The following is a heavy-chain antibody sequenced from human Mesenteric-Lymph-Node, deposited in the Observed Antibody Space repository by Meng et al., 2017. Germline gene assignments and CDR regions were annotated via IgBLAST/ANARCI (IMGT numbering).Heavy chain of an antibody. D-gene: IGHD3-10*01. CDR3: ARVFYYGSGSSLYFDY. CDR1: GGSFSGHY. V-gene: IGHV4-34*01. Sequence: QGQPHECGPDSVNPPTTLSSPCADYGGSFSGHYWIWTRQPPGKGLEWIGEINHSGSTNYNPSLKSRVTISVDTSKNQFSLKLSSVTAADTAVYYCARVFYYGSGSSLYFDYWGQGTLVTVSS. J-gene: IGHJ4*02. CDR2: INHSGST.